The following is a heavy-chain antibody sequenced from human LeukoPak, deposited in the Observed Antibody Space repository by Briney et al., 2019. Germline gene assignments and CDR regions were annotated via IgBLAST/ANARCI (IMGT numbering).Heavy chain of an antibody. Sequence: GGSLRLSCVASGFTSSNYGMHWVRQAPGKGLEWVAVISYDGRHKYYADSVKGRFTISRDNSKNTLYLQMNSLRAEDTAMYYCARVPSIAAVGIRLDYWGQGTLVTVSS. CDR1: GFTSSNYG. J-gene: IGHJ4*02. CDR3: ARVPSIAAVGIRLDY. V-gene: IGHV3-30*03. CDR2: ISYDGRHK. D-gene: IGHD6-13*01.